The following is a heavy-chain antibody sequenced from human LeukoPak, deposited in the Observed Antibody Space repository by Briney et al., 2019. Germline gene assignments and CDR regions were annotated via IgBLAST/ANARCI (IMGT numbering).Heavy chain of an antibody. J-gene: IGHJ3*02. CDR3: ARRTVRGAFDI. V-gene: IGHV4-59*04. CDR1: GGSISSYY. D-gene: IGHD4-17*01. Sequence: PSETLSLTCTVSGGSISSYYWSWIRQPPGKGLEWIGSIYHSGSTYYNPSLKSRVTISVDTSKNQFSLKLSSVTAADTAVYYCARRTVRGAFDIWGQGTMVTVSS. CDR2: IYHSGST.